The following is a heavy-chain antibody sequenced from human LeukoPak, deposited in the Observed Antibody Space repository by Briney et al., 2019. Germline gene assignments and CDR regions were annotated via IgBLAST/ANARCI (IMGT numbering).Heavy chain of an antibody. D-gene: IGHD3-16*01. CDR1: GFTFSSYS. V-gene: IGHV3-21*01. CDR2: ISSSSYI. J-gene: IGHJ4*02. CDR3: ARVAGGLHYYFDY. Sequence: GGSLRLSCAASGFTFSSYSMNWVRQAPGKGLEWVSSISSSSYIYYTDSVKGRFTISRDNAKNSLYLQMNSLRAEDTAVYYCARVAGGLHYYFDYWGQGTLVTVSS.